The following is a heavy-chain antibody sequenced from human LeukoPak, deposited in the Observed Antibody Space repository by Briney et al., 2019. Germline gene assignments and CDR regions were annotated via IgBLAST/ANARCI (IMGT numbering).Heavy chain of an antibody. D-gene: IGHD6-19*01. J-gene: IGHJ6*02. CDR2: ISFYGSNK. CDR1: GFIFNSCG. Sequence: SAGSLTLSCTASGFIFNSCGFYWVWLRQAEGQGWEGVISFYGSNKYYADSVKGRFNISRDSSKHTLYLQMNSLRAEDAAVYYCAKDTSRYSSNYGMVVWGQGTTVTVSS. V-gene: IGHV3-30*18. CDR3: AKDTSRYSSNYGMVV.